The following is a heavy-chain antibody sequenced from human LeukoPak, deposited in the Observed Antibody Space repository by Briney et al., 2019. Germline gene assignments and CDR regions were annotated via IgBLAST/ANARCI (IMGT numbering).Heavy chain of an antibody. CDR1: GASISSYH. J-gene: IGHJ4*02. Sequence: PSETLSLTCSVSGASISSYHWSWIRQPPGKGREWIGHISYSGSTNYNPSLKSRVTMSVDTSKNQYSLKLSSVTAADTAMYYCARGQRIADYGGQGTLVTVPP. CDR2: ISYSGST. CDR3: ARGQRIADY. V-gene: IGHV4-59*01. D-gene: IGHD2-21*01.